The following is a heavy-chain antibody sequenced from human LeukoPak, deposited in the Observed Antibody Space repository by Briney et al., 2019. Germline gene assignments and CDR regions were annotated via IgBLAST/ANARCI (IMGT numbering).Heavy chain of an antibody. Sequence: QPGRSLRLSCAASGFTFSSYGMHWVRQAPGKGLEWVAVIWYDGSNKYYADSVKGRFTISRDNPKNTLYLQMNSLRAEDTAVYYCARDLDTAMVTSYYYGMDVWGQGTTVTVSS. J-gene: IGHJ6*02. D-gene: IGHD5-18*01. CDR2: IWYDGSNK. CDR3: ARDLDTAMVTSYYYGMDV. CDR1: GFTFSSYG. V-gene: IGHV3-33*01.